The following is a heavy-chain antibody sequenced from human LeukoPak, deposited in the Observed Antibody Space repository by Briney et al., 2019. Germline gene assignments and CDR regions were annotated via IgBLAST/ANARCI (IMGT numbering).Heavy chain of an antibody. V-gene: IGHV4-59*01. D-gene: IGHD2-15*01. CDR3: ARLTALYYFGY. J-gene: IGHJ4*02. CDR1: GGSLSSYY. Sequence: SETLSLTCTVSGGSLSSYYWSWIRQPPGKGLEWIGYIYYSGSTNYNPSLKSRVTISVDTSKNQFSLKLSSVTAADTAVYYCARLTALYYFGYWGQGTLVTVSS. CDR2: IYYSGST.